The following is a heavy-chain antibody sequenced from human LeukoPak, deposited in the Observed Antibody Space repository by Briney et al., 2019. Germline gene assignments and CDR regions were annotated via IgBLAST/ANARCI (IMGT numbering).Heavy chain of an antibody. CDR2: INPNSGGT. V-gene: IGHV1-2*02. CDR1: GYTFTNYD. CDR3: ARGGYGDYGEFDY. Sequence: ASVKVSCKASGYTFTNYDINWVRQAPGQGLEWMGWINPNSGGTNYAQKFQGRVIMTRDTSISTAYMELSRLRSDDTAVYYCARGGYGDYGEFDYWGQGTLVTVSS. D-gene: IGHD4-17*01. J-gene: IGHJ4*02.